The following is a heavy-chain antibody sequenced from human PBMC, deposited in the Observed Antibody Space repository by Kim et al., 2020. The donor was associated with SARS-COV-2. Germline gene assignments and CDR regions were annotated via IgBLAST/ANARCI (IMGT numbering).Heavy chain of an antibody. Sequence: SETLSLTCIVSGDSISNTGYFWGWIRQPPGKGLEWIGTMYYSGSTYYNPSLKSRVTMSLDTSKNQFSLRLSSVTASDTAFHYCATYTWPRIVAAGSWYFDLWGRGTLVTVSS. D-gene: IGHD6-13*01. V-gene: IGHV4-39*01. J-gene: IGHJ2*01. CDR2: MYYSGST. CDR1: GDSISNTGYF. CDR3: ATYTWPRIVAAGSWYFDL.